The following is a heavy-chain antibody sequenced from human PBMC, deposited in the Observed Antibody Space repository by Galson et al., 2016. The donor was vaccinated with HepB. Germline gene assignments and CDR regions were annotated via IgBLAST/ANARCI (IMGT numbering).Heavy chain of an antibody. CDR1: GFTFSAYA. Sequence: SLRLSCAASGFTFSAYAMSWVRQAPGKGLEWVSAISASGGSKFYADSVQGRFTISRDTSKNTLYLQMNSLRAEDTAVYYCAKRLATNSGHWEWWFDPWGQGMLVTVSS. CDR3: AKRLATNSGHWEWWFDP. J-gene: IGHJ5*02. D-gene: IGHD1-26*01. CDR2: ISASGGSK. V-gene: IGHV3-23*01.